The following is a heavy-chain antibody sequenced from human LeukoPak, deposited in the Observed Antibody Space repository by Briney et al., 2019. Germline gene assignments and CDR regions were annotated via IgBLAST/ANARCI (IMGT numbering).Heavy chain of an antibody. Sequence: QSGGSLRLSCAASGFTFSSYSMNWVRQAPGKGLEWVSYISSSSSTIYYADSVKGRFTISRDNAKNSLYLQMNSLRAEDTAVYYCARRINYGSDYWGQGTLVTVSS. CDR1: GFTFSSYS. CDR3: ARRINYGSDY. J-gene: IGHJ4*02. CDR2: ISSSSSTI. V-gene: IGHV3-48*04. D-gene: IGHD4-17*01.